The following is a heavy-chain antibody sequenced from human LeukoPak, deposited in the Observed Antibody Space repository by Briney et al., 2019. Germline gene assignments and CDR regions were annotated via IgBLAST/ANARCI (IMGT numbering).Heavy chain of an antibody. CDR3: TTTLYSSSWHYY. V-gene: IGHV3-15*01. Sequence: GGSLRLSCAASGFTFTNAWMSWVRQAPGKGLEWVGRIKSKTDGGTTDYAARVKGRFTISRDDSTNTLYLQMNSLKTEDTAVYYGTTTLYSSSWHYYWGQGTLVTVSS. CDR1: GFTFTNAW. J-gene: IGHJ4*02. D-gene: IGHD6-13*01. CDR2: IKSKTDGGTT.